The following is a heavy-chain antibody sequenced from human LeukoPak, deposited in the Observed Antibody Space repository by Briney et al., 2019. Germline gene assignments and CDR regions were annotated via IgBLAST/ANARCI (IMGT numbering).Heavy chain of an antibody. CDR1: GFTFDDYA. Sequence: GRSLRLSCAASGFTFDDYAMHWVRHAPGKGLEWVSGISWNSGSIGYADSVKGRFTISRDNAKNSLYLQMNSLRAEDTALYYCAKSLHYYGSGSYYNYFDYWGQGTLVTVSS. J-gene: IGHJ4*02. V-gene: IGHV3-9*01. CDR3: AKSLHYYGSGSYYNYFDY. D-gene: IGHD3-10*01. CDR2: ISWNSGSI.